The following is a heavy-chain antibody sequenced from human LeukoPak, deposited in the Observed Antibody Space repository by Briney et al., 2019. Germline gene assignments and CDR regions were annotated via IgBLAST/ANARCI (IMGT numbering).Heavy chain of an antibody. D-gene: IGHD1-26*01. CDR1: GFTFGDYA. Sequence: PGGSLRLSCTASGFTFGDYAMSWVRQAPGKGLEGVGFIRSKAYGGTTEYAACVKGRFTISRDDSKSIAYLQMNSLKPEDTAVYYCTSSGSYHSFDYWGQGTLVTVSS. J-gene: IGHJ4*02. CDR3: TSSGSYHSFDY. CDR2: IRSKAYGGTT. V-gene: IGHV3-49*04.